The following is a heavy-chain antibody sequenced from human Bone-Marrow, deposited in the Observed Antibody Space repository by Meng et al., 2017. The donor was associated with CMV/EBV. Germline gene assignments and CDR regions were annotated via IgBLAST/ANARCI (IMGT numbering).Heavy chain of an antibody. V-gene: IGHV3-7*03. CDR2: IQQVGSEK. J-gene: IGHJ3*02. Sequence: GGSLRLSCAASGFTFSSYWMSWVRQAPGKGLEWVANIQQVGSEKYYVDSVKGRFTISRDNSKNTLYLQMNSLRAADTAVYYCARASPSVSVFDIWGQGTMVTVSS. CDR1: GFTFSSYW. D-gene: IGHD5/OR15-5a*01. CDR3: ARASPSVSVFDI.